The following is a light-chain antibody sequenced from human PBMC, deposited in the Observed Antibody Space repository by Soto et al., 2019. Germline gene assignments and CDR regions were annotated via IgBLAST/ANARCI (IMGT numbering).Light chain of an antibody. CDR2: YDR. CDR1: NIGGKS. Sequence: SYELTQPPSVSVAPGKTARITCWGNNIGGKSVHWDQQKTGQAPVLVIYYDRDLPSGIPERFSGSNSGNTATLTSSRVEAWDEAAYYCQVWYSSSAHWVFGGGTKLTVL. J-gene: IGLJ3*02. V-gene: IGLV3-21*04. CDR3: QVWYSSSAHWV.